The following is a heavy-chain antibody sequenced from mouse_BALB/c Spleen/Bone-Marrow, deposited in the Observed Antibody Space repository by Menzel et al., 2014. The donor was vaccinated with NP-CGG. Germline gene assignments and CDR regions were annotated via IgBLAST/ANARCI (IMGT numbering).Heavy chain of an antibody. J-gene: IGHJ3*01. CDR3: ARRVITTGPGFAY. D-gene: IGHD2-4*01. V-gene: IGHV1-28*01. CDR2: IDPFNGVT. CDR1: GYSFTSNY. Sequence: VQLQQSGPELMKPGASVKISCKASGYSFTSNYIHWVKQNHGKSLEWIGYIDPFNGVTIYNQKFKGKATLTADKSSSTAYMHLSSLTSEDSAVYYCARRVITTGPGFAYWGQGTLVTVSA.